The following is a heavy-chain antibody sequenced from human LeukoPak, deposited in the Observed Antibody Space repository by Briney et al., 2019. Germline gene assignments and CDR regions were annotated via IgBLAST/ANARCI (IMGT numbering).Heavy chain of an antibody. Sequence: ASVKVSCKASGGTFSSYAISWVRQAPGQGLEWMGGIIPIFGTANYAQKFQGRVTITADESTSTAYMELSSLRSEDTAVYYCARSSGYIYYFDYWGQGTLVTVSS. J-gene: IGHJ4*02. V-gene: IGHV1-69*13. CDR2: IIPIFGTA. CDR3: ARSSGYIYYFDY. CDR1: GGTFSSYA. D-gene: IGHD3-22*01.